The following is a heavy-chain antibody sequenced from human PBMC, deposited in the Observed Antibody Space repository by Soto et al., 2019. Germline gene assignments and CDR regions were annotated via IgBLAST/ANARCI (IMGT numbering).Heavy chain of an antibody. D-gene: IGHD2-21*02. CDR1: GFTFSSYG. CDR2: ISYDESNK. J-gene: IGHJ5*02. CDR3: AKDKFQIVVVTAIRPWFDP. V-gene: IGHV3-30*18. Sequence: GGSLRLSCAASGFTFSSYGMHWVRQAPGKGLEWVAVISYDESNKYYADYVKGRFTNSRDNSKNTLYLQMNSLKAEDTDVYYCAKDKFQIVVVTAIRPWFDPWGQGT.